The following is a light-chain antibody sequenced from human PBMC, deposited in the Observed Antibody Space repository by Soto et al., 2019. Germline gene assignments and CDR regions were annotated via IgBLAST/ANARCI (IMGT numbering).Light chain of an antibody. CDR3: AAWDDSLKGYV. Sequence: QLVLTQPPSASGTPGQRVTISCSGSSSNIGNKTVHWYQQLPGTAPKLLIYSNFQRPSGVPDRISGSKSGTSASLAISGLQSEDEADYYCAAWDDSLKGYVFGTGTKVTVL. CDR2: SNF. CDR1: SSNIGNKT. J-gene: IGLJ1*01. V-gene: IGLV1-44*01.